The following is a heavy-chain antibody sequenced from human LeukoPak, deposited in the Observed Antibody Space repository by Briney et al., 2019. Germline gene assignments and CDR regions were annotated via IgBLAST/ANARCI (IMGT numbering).Heavy chain of an antibody. CDR3: ARRVYSTSMYYFDY. D-gene: IGHD6-6*01. J-gene: IGHJ4*02. CDR2: IYPGDSDT. Sequence: GESLKISCKGSGYSFTSSWIGWVRQMPGKGLECMGIIYPGDSDTRYSPSFQGQVTISVDKSISTAYLQWSSLKASDTAMYYCARRVYSTSMYYFDYWGQGTLVTVSS. V-gene: IGHV5-51*01. CDR1: GYSFTSSW.